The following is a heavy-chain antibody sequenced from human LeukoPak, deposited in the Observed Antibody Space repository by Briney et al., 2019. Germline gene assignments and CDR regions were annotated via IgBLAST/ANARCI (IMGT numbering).Heavy chain of an antibody. D-gene: IGHD3-3*01. CDR2: INHSGST. CDR3: ARGLSYDFWSGLDYYYGMDV. CDR1: GGSFSGYY. J-gene: IGHJ6*02. Sequence: SETLSHTCAVYGGSFSGYYWSWIRQPPGKGLEWIGEINHSGSTNYNPSLKSRVTISVDTSKNQFSLKLSSVTAADTAVYYCARGLSYDFWSGLDYYYGMDVWGQGTTVTVSS. V-gene: IGHV4-34*01.